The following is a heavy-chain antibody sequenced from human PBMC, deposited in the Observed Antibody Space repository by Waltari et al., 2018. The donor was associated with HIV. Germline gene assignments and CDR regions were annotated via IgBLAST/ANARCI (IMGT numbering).Heavy chain of an antibody. J-gene: IGHJ5*02. D-gene: IGHD2-2*01. CDR3: ARGVPAATDWFDP. CDR1: GGSISSGSYY. V-gene: IGHV4-61*02. Sequence: QVQLQESGPGLVKPSQTLSLTCTVSGGSISSGSYYWSWIRQPAGKGLEWIGRIDISGSTNCNPALKSRVTISVGTSKTPFSLKLSSVTAADTAVYYCARGVPAATDWFDPWGQGTLVTVSS. CDR2: IDISGST.